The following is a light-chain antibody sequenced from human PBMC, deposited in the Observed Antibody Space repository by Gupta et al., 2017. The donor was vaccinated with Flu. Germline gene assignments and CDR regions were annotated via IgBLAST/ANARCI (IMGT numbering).Light chain of an antibody. CDR1: QSISSW. CDR2: KAS. CDR3: QQYNSYPLT. J-gene: IGKJ3*01. V-gene: IGKV1-5*03. Sequence: PSTLSASVGDRVTITCRASQSISSWLAWYQQKPGKAPKLLIYKASSLESGVPSRFSGSGSGTEFTLTISSLQPDDFATYYCQQYNSYPLTFGPGTXVDIK.